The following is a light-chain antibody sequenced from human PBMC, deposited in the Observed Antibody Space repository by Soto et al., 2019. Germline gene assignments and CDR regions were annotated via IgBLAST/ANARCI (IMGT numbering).Light chain of an antibody. Sequence: EIVITQSPATLSVSPGETTRLSCRASQSINSDVPCYQQKVGQTPRLLIHRASTRATGIAARFSGSGSGTEFTLIISGLHSEEFATYYWQQYNNWPVTCGGGTKVEIK. J-gene: IGKJ4*01. CDR1: QSINSD. V-gene: IGKV3D-15*01. CDR2: RAS. CDR3: QQYNNWPVT.